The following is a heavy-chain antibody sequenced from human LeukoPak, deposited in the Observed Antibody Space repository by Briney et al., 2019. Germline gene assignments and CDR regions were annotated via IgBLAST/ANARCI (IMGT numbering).Heavy chain of an antibody. CDR3: TKDRYSSRGGYFDY. CDR2: ISAYNGNT. J-gene: IGHJ4*02. Sequence: GASVKVSCKASGYTFTSYGISWVRQAPGQGLEWMGWISAYNGNTNYAQKLQGRVTMTTDTSTSTAYMELRSLRSDDTAVYYCTKDRYSSRGGYFDYWGQGTLVTVSS. CDR1: GYTFTSYG. V-gene: IGHV1-18*01. D-gene: IGHD6-13*01.